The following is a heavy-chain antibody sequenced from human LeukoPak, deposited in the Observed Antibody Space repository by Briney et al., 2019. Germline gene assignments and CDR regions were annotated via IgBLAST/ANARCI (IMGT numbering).Heavy chain of an antibody. J-gene: IGHJ5*02. D-gene: IGHD4-17*01. Sequence: SETLSLTCTVSGGSISSYYWSWIRQPPGKGLEWIGYIYYSGSTNYNPSLKSRVTISVDTSKNQFSLKLSSVTGADTAVYYCARDILRRSTVTNYVAAPWGQGTLVTVSS. CDR3: ARDILRRSTVTNYVAAP. V-gene: IGHV4-59*12. CDR2: IYYSGST. CDR1: GGSISSYY.